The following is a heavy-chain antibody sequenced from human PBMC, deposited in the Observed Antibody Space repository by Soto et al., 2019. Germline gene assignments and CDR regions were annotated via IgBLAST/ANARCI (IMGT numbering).Heavy chain of an antibody. J-gene: IGHJ6*02. CDR2: INHSGST. CDR3: ARERWYYYGSGSCLYYGMDV. V-gene: IGHV4-34*01. D-gene: IGHD3-10*01. CDR1: GGSFSGYY. Sequence: SETLSLTCAVYGGSFSGYYWSWIRQPPWKGLEWIGEINHSGSTNYNPSLKSRVTISVDTSKNQFSLKLSSVTAADTAVYYCARERWYYYGSGSCLYYGMDVWGQGPTVTVSS.